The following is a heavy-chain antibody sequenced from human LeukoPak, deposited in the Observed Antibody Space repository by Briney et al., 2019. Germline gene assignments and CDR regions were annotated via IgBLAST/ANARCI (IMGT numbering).Heavy chain of an antibody. CDR2: IFYSGST. CDR3: ARPDDY. V-gene: IGHV4-59*12. J-gene: IGHJ4*02. Sequence: SETLSLTCTVSGGSFSGYYWSWIRQPPGKGLEWIGNIFYSGSTNYTPSLKSRVTISVDRSKNQFSLKLSSVTAADTAVYYCARPDDYWGQGTLVTVSS. CDR1: GGSFSGYY.